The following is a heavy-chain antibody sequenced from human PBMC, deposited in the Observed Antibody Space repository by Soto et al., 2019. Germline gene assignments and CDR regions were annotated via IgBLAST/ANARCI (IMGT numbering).Heavy chain of an antibody. D-gene: IGHD1-1*01. CDR2: IYSGGST. CDR1: GFTVSSNY. CDR3: AREMMTQQWHAFDL. J-gene: IGHJ3*01. Sequence: LRLSCAASGFTVSSNYMSWVRQAPGKGLEWVSVIYSGGSTYYADSVKGRFTISRDNSKNTLYLQMNSLRAEDTAVYYCAREMMTQQWHAFDLWGQGTTVTVSS. V-gene: IGHV3-53*01.